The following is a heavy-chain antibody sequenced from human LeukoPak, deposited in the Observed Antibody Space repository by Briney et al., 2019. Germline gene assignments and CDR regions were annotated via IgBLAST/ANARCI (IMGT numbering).Heavy chain of an antibody. CDR2: INTGNGNT. J-gene: IGHJ4*02. D-gene: IGHD3-9*01. Sequence: GASVKVSCKASGYTFTNYAMHWVRQAPGQRLEWMGWINTGNGNTKYSQEFQGRVTITRDTSANTAYMELSSLRSEDMAVYYCARGRYYDILTGYPEAGTQDYYFDYWGQGTLVTVSS. CDR3: ARGRYYDILTGYPEAGTQDYYFDY. V-gene: IGHV1-3*03. CDR1: GYTFTNYA.